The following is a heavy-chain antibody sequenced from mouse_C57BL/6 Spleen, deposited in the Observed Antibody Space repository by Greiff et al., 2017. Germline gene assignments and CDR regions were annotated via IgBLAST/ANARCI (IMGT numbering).Heavy chain of an antibody. CDR2: IYPRSGNT. CDR3: ARWVYDYDYVDY. V-gene: IGHV1-81*01. D-gene: IGHD2-4*01. J-gene: IGHJ2*01. CDR1: GYTFTSYG. Sequence: QVQLKQSGAELARPGASVKLSCKASGYTFTSYGISWVKQRTGQGLEWIGEIYPRSGNTYYNEKFKGKATLTADKSSSTAYMELRSLTSEDSAVYFCARWVYDYDYVDYWGQGTTLTVSS.